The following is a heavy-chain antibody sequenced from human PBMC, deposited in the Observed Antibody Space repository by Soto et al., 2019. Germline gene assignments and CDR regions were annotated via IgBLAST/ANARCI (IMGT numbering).Heavy chain of an antibody. CDR2: IWYDGSNK. CDR1: GFTFSSYG. CDR3: ARDAHPFSGSYYFDY. D-gene: IGHD1-26*01. J-gene: IGHJ4*02. V-gene: IGHV3-33*01. Sequence: QVQLVESGGGVVQPGRSLRLSCAASGFTFSSYGMHWVRQAPGKGLEWVAVIWYDGSNKYYADSVKGRFTISRDNSKNRLYLQVNSLRAEDTAVYYCARDAHPFSGSYYFDYWGQGTLVTVSS.